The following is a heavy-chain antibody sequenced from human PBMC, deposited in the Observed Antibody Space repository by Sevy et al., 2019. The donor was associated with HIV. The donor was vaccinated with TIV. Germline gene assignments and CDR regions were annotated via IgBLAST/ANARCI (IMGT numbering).Heavy chain of an antibody. V-gene: IGHV4-59*13. CDR3: ARRHGDY. Sequence: ETLSLTCTVSGGSISSYYWSWIRQPPGKGLEWIGYIYYSGSTNYNPSLKSRVTISVDTSKNQFSLKLSSVTAADTAVYYCARRHGDYWGQGTLVTVSS. J-gene: IGHJ4*02. CDR1: GGSISSYY. CDR2: IYYSGST.